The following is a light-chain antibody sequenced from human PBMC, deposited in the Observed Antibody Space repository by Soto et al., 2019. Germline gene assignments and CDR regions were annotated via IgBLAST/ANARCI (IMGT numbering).Light chain of an antibody. CDR2: AAS. CDR3: QQSYSYPPT. J-gene: IGKJ2*01. V-gene: IGKV1-8*01. CDR1: QGISSY. Sequence: AIRMTQSPSSLSASTGDRVTITCRASQGISSYLAWYKQKPGKAPKLLIYAASTLQSGVPSRFRGSVFGTDFNLTIRCLQSEEFVTYYWQQSYSYPPTFGQGTKLEIK.